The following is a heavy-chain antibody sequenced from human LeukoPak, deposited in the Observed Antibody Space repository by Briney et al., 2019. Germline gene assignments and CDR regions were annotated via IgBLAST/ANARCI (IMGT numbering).Heavy chain of an antibody. CDR1: GFTFSNYA. CDR2: ISSSGSHT. V-gene: IGHV3-23*01. J-gene: IGHJ4*02. D-gene: IGHD4-17*01. CDR3: AKFDYGDQTGDDY. Sequence: GGSLRLSCAASGFTFSNYAMTWVRQAPGKGLEWVSSISSSGSHTYYADSVKGRFTISRDNAKNSLYLQMNSLRAEDTAVYYCAKFDYGDQTGDDYWGQGTLVTVSS.